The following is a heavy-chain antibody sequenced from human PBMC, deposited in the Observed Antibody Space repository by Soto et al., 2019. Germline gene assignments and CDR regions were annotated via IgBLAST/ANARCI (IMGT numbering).Heavy chain of an antibody. CDR3: ARYCSGGSCQGRYYYYGMDV. CDR1: GYTFTSYG. V-gene: IGHV1-18*01. D-gene: IGHD2-15*01. CDR2: ISAYNGNT. Sequence: GASVKVSCKASGYTFTSYGISWVRQAPGQGLEWMGWISAYNGNTNYAQKLQGRVTMTTDTSTSTAYMELRSLRSDDTAVYYCARYCSGGSCQGRYYYYGMDVWGQGTTVTVSS. J-gene: IGHJ6*02.